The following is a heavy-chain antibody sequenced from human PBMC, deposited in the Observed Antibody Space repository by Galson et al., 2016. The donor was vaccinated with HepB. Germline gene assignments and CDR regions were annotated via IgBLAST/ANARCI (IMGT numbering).Heavy chain of an antibody. D-gene: IGHD5-18*01. J-gene: IGHJ4*02. V-gene: IGHV3-23*01. CDR2: ISTSGSST. Sequence: SLRLSCAASGFAFSVYGMTWVRQAPRKGLEWVSAISTSGSSTDYADSVKGRFTISRDNSKNTLYLQMNSLRAEDTAVYYCAKGNTDLGDDWGQGIVVTVPS. CDR3: AKGNTDLGDD. CDR1: GFAFSVYG.